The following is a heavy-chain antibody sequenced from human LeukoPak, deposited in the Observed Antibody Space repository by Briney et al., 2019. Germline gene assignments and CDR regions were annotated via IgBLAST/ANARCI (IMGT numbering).Heavy chain of an antibody. Sequence: SETLSLTCTVSGGSISSGSHHWGWFRQSPGKGLEWIGSIHYSRTTYHNPSLNSRVTISEVTSKNQFSLKLSSVTAADTAVYYCARAGGNSGYWYFDLWGRGTLVTVSS. CDR3: ARAGGNSGYWYFDL. V-gene: IGHV4-39*07. D-gene: IGHD4-23*01. CDR1: GGSISSGSHH. J-gene: IGHJ2*01. CDR2: IHYSRTT.